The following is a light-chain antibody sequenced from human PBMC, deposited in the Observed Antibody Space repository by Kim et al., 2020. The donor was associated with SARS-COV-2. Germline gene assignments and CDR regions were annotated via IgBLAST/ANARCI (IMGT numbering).Light chain of an antibody. Sequence: QFALTQPASVSGSPGQSITISCTGTSSDVGGYNYVSWYQQHPGKAPKLLIYDVSKRPSGVSNRFSGSKSGNTASLTISGLQAEDEAGYYCSSYTSSSTFVFGTGTKVTDL. V-gene: IGLV2-14*01. CDR3: SSYTSSSTFV. CDR1: SSDVGGYNY. J-gene: IGLJ1*01. CDR2: DVS.